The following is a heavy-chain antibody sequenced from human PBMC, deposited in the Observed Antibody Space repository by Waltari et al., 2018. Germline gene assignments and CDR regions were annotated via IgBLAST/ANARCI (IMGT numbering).Heavy chain of an antibody. CDR3: ARGAYSSGWYEGNYYYYYGMDV. CDR1: GFTFSIYA. V-gene: IGHV3-30-3*01. J-gene: IGHJ6*01. Sequence: VVQPGRSLRLSCAASGFTFSIYAMHLVRHAPGKGLEWVAVISYDGSNKYYADSVKVRFTISRDNFKNTLHLQMNSLRAEYTAVYYCARGAYSSGWYEGNYYYYYGMDVWGQGTTVTVSS. D-gene: IGHD6-19*01. CDR2: ISYDGSNK.